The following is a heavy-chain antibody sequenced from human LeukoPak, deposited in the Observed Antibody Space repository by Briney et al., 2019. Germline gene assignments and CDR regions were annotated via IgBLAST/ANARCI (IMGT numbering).Heavy chain of an antibody. CDR3: ASLVPEDIVVVVAATWDSIV. D-gene: IGHD2-15*01. CDR2: ISSSGSTI. CDR1: GFTFSDYY. J-gene: IGHJ4*02. V-gene: IGHV3-11*01. Sequence: PGGSLRLSCAASGFTFSDYYMSWIRQAPGKGLEWVSYISSSGSTIYYADSVKGRFTISRDNAKNSLYLQMNSLRAEDTAVYYCASLVPEDIVVVVAATWDSIVGGQGTLVTVSS.